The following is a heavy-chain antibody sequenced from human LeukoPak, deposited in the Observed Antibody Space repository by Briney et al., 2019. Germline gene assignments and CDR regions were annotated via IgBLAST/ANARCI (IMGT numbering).Heavy chain of an antibody. CDR3: ARAPSEIGGYYPEYFRH. V-gene: IGHV3-7*01. D-gene: IGHD3-22*01. Sequence: GGSLRLSCIASGFRFSASWMSWVRQTPGKGPEWVATIKGDGSEKAYVDSVKGRFTISRDNAKNTVSLQMNSLRAEDTGVYYCARAPSEIGGYYPEYFRHWGQGTLVTVSS. CDR1: GFRFSASW. CDR2: IKGDGSEK. J-gene: IGHJ1*01.